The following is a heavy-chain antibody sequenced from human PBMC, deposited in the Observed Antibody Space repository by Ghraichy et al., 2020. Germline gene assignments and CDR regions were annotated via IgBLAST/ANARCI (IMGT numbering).Heavy chain of an antibody. CDR3: VGDLDWGLPL. V-gene: IGHV3-74*03. CDR1: GFTFSNYV. J-gene: IGHJ4*02. Sequence: GGSLRLSCAASGFTFSNYVMHWVRQVPGEGLVWVSRIPTDDSGTTYADSVKGRFTISRDNAKNTVSLQMNSLRAEDSALYYCVGDLDWGLPLWGQGALVTVSS. CDR2: IPTDDSGT. D-gene: IGHD3-16*01.